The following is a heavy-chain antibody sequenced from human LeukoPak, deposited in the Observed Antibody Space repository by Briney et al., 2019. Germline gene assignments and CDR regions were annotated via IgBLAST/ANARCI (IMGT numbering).Heavy chain of an antibody. CDR2: ISTYNGDT. J-gene: IGHJ4*02. CDR1: GYTFNTYG. V-gene: IGHV1-18*01. Sequence: ASVTVSCKTSGYTFNTYGISWVRQAPGQGLEWMGWISTYNGDTNYVQSLQGRVTLTTDTSTSTAYMELMSLRSDDTAVYYCLRDAQRPRLTPDYWRQGTLVTVSS. CDR3: LRDAQRPRLTPDY. D-gene: IGHD6-25*01.